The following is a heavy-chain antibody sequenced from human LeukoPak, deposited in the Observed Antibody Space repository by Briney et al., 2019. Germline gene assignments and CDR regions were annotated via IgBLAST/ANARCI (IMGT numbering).Heavy chain of an antibody. CDR3: ARVDTAMVAGGGDY. CDR1: GYTFTGYY. CDR2: INPNGGGT. V-gene: IGHV1-2*02. J-gene: IGHJ4*02. D-gene: IGHD5-18*01. Sequence: ASMKVSCKASGYTFTGYYMHWVRQAPGQGLEWMGWINPNGGGTKYAQKFKGRVTMTRDTSISTAYMELSRLRSDDTAVYYCARVDTAMVAGGGDYWGQGTLVTVSS.